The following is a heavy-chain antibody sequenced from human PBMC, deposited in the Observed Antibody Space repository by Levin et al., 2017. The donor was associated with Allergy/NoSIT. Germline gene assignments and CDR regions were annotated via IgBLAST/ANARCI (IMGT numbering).Heavy chain of an antibody. CDR3: AKRGYCSGNTCQSHDAIDV. D-gene: IGHD2-15*01. J-gene: IGHJ3*01. V-gene: IGHV3-30*18. CDR1: GFQFSLYG. Sequence: LSLTCAASGFQFSLYGMHWVRQAPGKGLEWVALIVFDGNDQYYADSVKGRFTISRDNSKNTLYLQMSSLRENDTAIFYCAKRGYCSGNTCQSHDAIDVWGQGTLVIVSS. CDR2: IVFDGNDQ.